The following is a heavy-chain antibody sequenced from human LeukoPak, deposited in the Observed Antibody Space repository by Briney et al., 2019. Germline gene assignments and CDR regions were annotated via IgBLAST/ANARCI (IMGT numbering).Heavy chain of an antibody. Sequence: PGRSLRLSCAASGFTFSSYGMHWVRQAPGKGLEWVAVISYDGSNKYYADSVKGRFTISRDNSKNTLYLQMNSLRAEDTAVYYCAEDLLEWELLGGGDYWGQGTLVTVSS. CDR2: ISYDGSNK. D-gene: IGHD1-26*01. CDR1: GFTFSSYG. CDR3: AEDLLEWELLGGGDY. J-gene: IGHJ4*02. V-gene: IGHV3-30*18.